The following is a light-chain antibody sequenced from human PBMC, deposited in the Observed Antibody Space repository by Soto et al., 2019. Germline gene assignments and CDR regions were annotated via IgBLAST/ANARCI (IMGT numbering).Light chain of an antibody. V-gene: IGLV1-40*01. CDR2: GTD. CDR3: QSYDYRPGASPYV. J-gene: IGLJ1*01. CDR1: SSNIGAGYD. Sequence: QSVLAQPPSVAGAPGQKVTISCSGDSSNIGAGYDVHWYQQVPGTAPKLLIYGTDNRPSGVPDRFSGSKSGASASLAITGLHIEDEADYFCQSYDYRPGASPYVFGTGTKLTVL.